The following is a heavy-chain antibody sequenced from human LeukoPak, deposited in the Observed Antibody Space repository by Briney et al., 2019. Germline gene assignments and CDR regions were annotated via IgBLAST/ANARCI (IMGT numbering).Heavy chain of an antibody. CDR3: ARSGYLDY. V-gene: IGHV3-21*01. CDR2: ISGSSSYI. Sequence: GGSLRLSCAASGFTFSSYSMNWVRQAPGKGLEWVSSISGSSSYIYYADSVKGRFTISRHNAKNSLYLQMNSLRAEDTAVYYCARSGYLDYWGQGTLVTVSS. D-gene: IGHD3-10*01. J-gene: IGHJ4*02. CDR1: GFTFSSYS.